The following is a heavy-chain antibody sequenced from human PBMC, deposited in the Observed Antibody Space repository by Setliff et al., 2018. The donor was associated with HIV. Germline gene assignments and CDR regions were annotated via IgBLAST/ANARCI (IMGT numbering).Heavy chain of an antibody. V-gene: IGHV3-23*01. CDR1: GFTFSNYA. D-gene: IGHD3-10*01. J-gene: IGHJ1*01. CDR2: ISGSGGNT. Sequence: PGGSLRLSCAASGFTFSNYAMSWVRQAPGKGLAWVSTISGSGGNTYYADSVKGRFTISRDNSKNTLYLRMNSLRAEDTAVYYCAQAQTSVSGSYYQYLQHWGQGTLVTVSS. CDR3: AQAQTSVSGSYYQYLQH.